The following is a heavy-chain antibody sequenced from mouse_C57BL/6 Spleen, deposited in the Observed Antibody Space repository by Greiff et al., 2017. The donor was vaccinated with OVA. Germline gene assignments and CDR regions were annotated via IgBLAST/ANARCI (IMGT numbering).Heavy chain of an antibody. V-gene: IGHV1-82*01. CDR1: GYAFSSSW. CDR2: IYPGDGDT. D-gene: IGHD1-1*01. CDR3: ARKDTTVFDY. Sequence: VQLQQSGPELVKPGASVKISCKASGYAFSSSWMNWVKQRPGKGLEWIGRIYPGDGDTNYNGKFKGKATLTADKSSSTAYMQLSSLTSEDSAVYFCARKDTTVFDYWGQGTTLTVSS. J-gene: IGHJ2*01.